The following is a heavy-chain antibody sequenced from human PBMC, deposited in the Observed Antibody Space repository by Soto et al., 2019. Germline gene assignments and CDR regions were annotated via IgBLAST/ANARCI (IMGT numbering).Heavy chain of an antibody. D-gene: IGHD3-3*01. CDR2: ISYDGSNK. CDR3: ARGGFLEWLPSDY. Sequence: QVQLVESGGGVVQPGRSLRLSCAASGFTFSSYAMHWVRQAPGKGLEWVAVISYDGSNKYYADSVKGRFTISRDNSKNTLYLRMNSLRAEDTAVYYCARGGFLEWLPSDYWGQGTLVTVSS. V-gene: IGHV3-30-3*01. CDR1: GFTFSSYA. J-gene: IGHJ4*02.